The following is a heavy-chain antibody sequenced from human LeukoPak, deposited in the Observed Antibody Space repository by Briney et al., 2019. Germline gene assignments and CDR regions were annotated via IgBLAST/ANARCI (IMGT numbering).Heavy chain of an antibody. CDR2: INSDGSST. CDR1: GFTFSSHW. D-gene: IGHD6-19*01. J-gene: IGHJ1*01. CDR3: ARVGPSGIAVAGTQYFQH. V-gene: IGHV3-74*01. Sequence: GGSLRLSCAASGFTFSSHWMHWVRQAPGKGLVWVSRINSDGSSTTYADSVKGRFTISRDNSKNTLYLQMNSLRAEDTAVYYCARVGPSGIAVAGTQYFQHWGQGTLVTVSS.